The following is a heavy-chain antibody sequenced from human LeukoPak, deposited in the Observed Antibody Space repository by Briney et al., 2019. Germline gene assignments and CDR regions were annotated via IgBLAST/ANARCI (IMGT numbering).Heavy chain of an antibody. CDR3: ARGSTHDYGDYDFDY. CDR2: INHSGST. V-gene: IGHV4-34*01. J-gene: IGHJ4*02. Sequence: SETLSLTCAVYGGSFSGYYWSWIRQPPGKGLEWIGEINHSGSTNYNPSLKSRVTISVDTSKNQFSLKLSSVTAADTAVYYCARGSTHDYGDYDFDYWGQGTLVTVSS. D-gene: IGHD4-17*01. CDR1: GGSFSGYY.